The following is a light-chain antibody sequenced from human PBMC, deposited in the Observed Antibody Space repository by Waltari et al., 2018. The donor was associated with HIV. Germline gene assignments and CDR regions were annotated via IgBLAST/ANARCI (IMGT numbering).Light chain of an antibody. Sequence: DIVMTQSPLSLLVTPGEPASISCRSSQSLLHSNGYNYLGWYLQKPGQSPQLLIYLGSNRASGVPDRFSGSASGTNFTLQISRVEAEDVGIYYCMQALQTPPTFGGGTNVEVK. CDR3: MQALQTPPT. CDR2: LGS. J-gene: IGKJ4*01. V-gene: IGKV2-28*01. CDR1: QSLLHSNGYNY.